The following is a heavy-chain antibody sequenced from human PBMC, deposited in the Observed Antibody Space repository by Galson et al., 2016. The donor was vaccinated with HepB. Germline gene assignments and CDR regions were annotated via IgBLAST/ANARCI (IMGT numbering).Heavy chain of an antibody. Sequence: ETLSLTCTVSGDSMSRSSYYWGWIRQPPGRRLEWIGSIYYSGATYYSPSPKSRVTISVDPSNNQFSLKLRSATAADTAMYYCARGEGHMITYDYWGQGTLVTVSS. J-gene: IGHJ4*02. CDR3: ARGEGHMITYDY. CDR2: IYYSGAT. CDR1: GDSMSRSSYY. D-gene: IGHD3-16*01. V-gene: IGHV4-39*01.